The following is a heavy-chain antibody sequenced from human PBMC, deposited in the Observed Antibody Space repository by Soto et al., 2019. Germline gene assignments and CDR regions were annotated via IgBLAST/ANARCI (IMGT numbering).Heavy chain of an antibody. CDR3: AIEPFYGWFHS. Sequence: QVQLVQSGAEVRKPGASVKVSCKASGHTLASYDINWVRQATGQGLEWMGWMTPDSGDTGYAQMFRGKVNMTWDTSITTAYMELSSLRSDDTAVYHCAIEPFYGWFHSWGHGTLVTISS. CDR2: MTPDSGDT. V-gene: IGHV1-8*01. D-gene: IGHD3-16*01. J-gene: IGHJ5*01. CDR1: GHTLASYD.